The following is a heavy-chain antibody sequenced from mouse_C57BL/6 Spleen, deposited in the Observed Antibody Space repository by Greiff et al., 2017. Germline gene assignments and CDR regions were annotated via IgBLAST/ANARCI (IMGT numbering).Heavy chain of an antibody. V-gene: IGHV1-63*01. CDR3: AREAYDFSFAY. D-gene: IGHD2-4*01. CDR2: IYPGGGYT. CDR1: GYTFTNYW. Sequence: QVQLQQSGAELVRPGTSVKMSCKASGYTFTNYWIGWAKQRPGHGLEWIGDIYPGGGYTNYNEKFKGKATLTADKSSSTAYMQFSSLTSEDSAIYYCAREAYDFSFAYWGQGTLVTVSA. J-gene: IGHJ3*01.